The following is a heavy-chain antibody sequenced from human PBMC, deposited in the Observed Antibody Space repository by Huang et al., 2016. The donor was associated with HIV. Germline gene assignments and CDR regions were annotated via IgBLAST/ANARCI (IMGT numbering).Heavy chain of an antibody. D-gene: IGHD3-10*01. V-gene: IGHV3-30*18. CDR1: GFTFNHYG. Sequence: QVRLVESGGGVVQPGRSLRLSCEASGFTFNHYGMYWVRQAPGKGLEAVALISYDGKNIYYEDSVKGRFTISRDISKSTLYLQMNSLRLEDTAVYYCAKDGRDVYLHWGQGTLVTVSS. CDR2: ISYDGKNI. J-gene: IGHJ4*02. CDR3: AKDGRDVYLH.